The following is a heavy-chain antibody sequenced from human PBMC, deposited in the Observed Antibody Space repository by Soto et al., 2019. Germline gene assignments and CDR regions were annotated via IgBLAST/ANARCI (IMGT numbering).Heavy chain of an antibody. CDR3: ASRSGSYYTAFDY. V-gene: IGHV3-23*01. CDR1: GFTLSNYA. D-gene: IGHD3-10*01. CDR2: ISTGGGRS. J-gene: IGHJ4*02. Sequence: PXGSLRLSGAASGFTLSNYASSWVRQAPGKGLEWVSDISTGGGRSDYADSVKGRFTISRDNSKNTLFLQMNSLRAEDTALYYCASRSGSYYTAFDYWGQGILVTVSS.